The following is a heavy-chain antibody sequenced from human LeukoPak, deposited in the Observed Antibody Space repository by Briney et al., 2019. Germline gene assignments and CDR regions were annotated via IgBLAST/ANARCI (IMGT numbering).Heavy chain of an antibody. CDR1: GGSISSYY. CDR2: IYYSGST. D-gene: IGHD4-11*01. Sequence: TSETLSLTCTVSGGSISSYYWSWIRQPPGKGLEWIGYIYYSGSTNYNPSLKSRVTISVDTSKNQFYLKLSSVTAADTAVYYCARGLTTTVTRHYYYYYMDVWGKGTTVTVSS. CDR3: ARGLTTTVTRHYYYYYMDV. V-gene: IGHV4-59*01. J-gene: IGHJ6*03.